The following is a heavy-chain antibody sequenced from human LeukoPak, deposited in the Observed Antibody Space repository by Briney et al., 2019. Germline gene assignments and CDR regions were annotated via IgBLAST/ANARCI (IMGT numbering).Heavy chain of an antibody. CDR2: INPNSGGT. D-gene: IGHD5-24*01. J-gene: IGHJ5*02. Sequence: ASVKVSCKASGYTFTGYYMHWVRQAPGQGLEWMGWINPNSGGTNYAQKFQGRVTMTRDTSISTAYMELSRLRSDDTAVYYCARATVEMATISLYFWFDPWGQETLVTVSS. CDR3: ARATVEMATISLYFWFDP. V-gene: IGHV1-2*02. CDR1: GYTFTGYY.